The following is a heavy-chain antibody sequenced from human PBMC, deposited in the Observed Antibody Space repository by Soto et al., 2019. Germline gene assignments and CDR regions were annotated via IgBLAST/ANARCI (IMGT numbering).Heavy chain of an antibody. D-gene: IGHD1-26*01. CDR3: ARDGGRHSGGIDY. J-gene: IGHJ4*02. Sequence: QVQLVQSGAEVKKPGSSVMVSCKASVGTFSSYSINWVRQAPGQGLEWMGEIIPIFGTANYAQKFQGRVTITADESTSTAYMELSSLRSEDTAVYYCARDGGRHSGGIDYWGQGTLVTVSS. CDR2: IIPIFGTA. CDR1: VGTFSSYS. V-gene: IGHV1-69*01.